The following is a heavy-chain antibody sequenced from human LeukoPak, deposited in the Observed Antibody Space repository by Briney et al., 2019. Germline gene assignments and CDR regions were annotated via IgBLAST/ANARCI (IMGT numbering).Heavy chain of an antibody. CDR3: ARDYYYGSGSYYQRSRFDY. D-gene: IGHD3-10*01. Sequence: ASVKVSCKASGYTITVYYMHWVRQAPGQGLEWMGWINPNSGGTNYAQKFQGRVTMTRDTSISTAYMELSRLRSDDTAVYYCARDYYYGSGSYYQRSRFDYWGQGTLVTVSS. J-gene: IGHJ4*02. CDR1: GYTITVYY. V-gene: IGHV1-2*02. CDR2: INPNSGGT.